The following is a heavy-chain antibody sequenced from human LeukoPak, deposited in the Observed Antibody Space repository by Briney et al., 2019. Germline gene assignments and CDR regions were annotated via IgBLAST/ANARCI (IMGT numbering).Heavy chain of an antibody. J-gene: IGHJ4*02. V-gene: IGHV4-59*12. CDR1: GGSISTYY. D-gene: IGHD3-22*01. CDR2: VYYSGST. Sequence: KPSETLSLTCTVSGGSISTYYWSWIRQPPGKGLEWIGYVYYSGSTNYNPSLKSRVTISVDTSNNQFSLKLSSVTAADTAVYYCARGPYDSSRDWGQGTLVTVSS. CDR3: ARGPYDSSRD.